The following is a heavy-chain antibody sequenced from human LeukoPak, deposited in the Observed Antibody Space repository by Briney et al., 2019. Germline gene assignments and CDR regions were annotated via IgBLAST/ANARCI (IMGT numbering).Heavy chain of an antibody. Sequence: SETLSLTCTVSGGPISSSSYYWGWIRQPPGKGLEWIGSIYYSGSTYYNPSLKSRVTISVDTSKNQFSLKLSSVTAADTAVYYCARIGGFGEIYFDYWGQGTLVTVSS. CDR2: IYYSGST. CDR1: GGPISSSSYY. J-gene: IGHJ4*02. D-gene: IGHD3-10*01. CDR3: ARIGGFGEIYFDY. V-gene: IGHV4-39*07.